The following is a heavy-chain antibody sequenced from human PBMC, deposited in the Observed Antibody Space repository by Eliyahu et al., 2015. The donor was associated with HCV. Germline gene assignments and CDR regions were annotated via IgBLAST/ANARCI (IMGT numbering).Heavy chain of an antibody. V-gene: IGHV3-74*01. CDR1: GXTFSTYW. Sequence: EVQLVESGGDLVQPGGSLRLSCAVSGXTFSTYWMHWVRQAPGKGLVWVSRINRDGSTTNYADSVKGRFTISRDNAKNTLYLQMNSLRDEDTAVYYCARDLGYCTSSSCSNNWFDSWGQGTLVTVSS. CDR3: ARDLGYCTSSSCSNNWFDS. CDR2: INRDGSTT. D-gene: IGHD2-2*01. J-gene: IGHJ5*01.